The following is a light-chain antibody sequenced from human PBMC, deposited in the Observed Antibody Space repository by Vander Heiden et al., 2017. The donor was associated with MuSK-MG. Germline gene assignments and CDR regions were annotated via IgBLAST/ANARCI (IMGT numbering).Light chain of an antibody. CDR3: QQDSNWPYT. CDR1: QNLYTN. CDR2: DAS. V-gene: IGKV3-15*01. Sequence: EIVMTQSPAILSVSPGERATLSCTASQNLYTNLAWYQQKPGQAPRLLIHDASTRATGVPGRFSGNGSGTQFTLIISSLQSEDFAVYYCQQDSNWPYTFGQGTKLDIK. J-gene: IGKJ2*01.